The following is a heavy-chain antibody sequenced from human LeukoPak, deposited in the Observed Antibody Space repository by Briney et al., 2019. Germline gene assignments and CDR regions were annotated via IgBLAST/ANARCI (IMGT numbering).Heavy chain of an antibody. Sequence: GSLRLSCAASGFTFSSYEMNWVRPAPGKGLEWVSYISSSGSTIYYADSVKGRFTISRDNAKNSLYLQMNSLRAEDTAVYYCARDSTALVGSWLVQGGGFDYWGQGTLVTVCS. CDR3: ARDSTALVGSWLVQGGGFDY. V-gene: IGHV3-48*03. CDR1: GFTFSSYE. J-gene: IGHJ4*02. CDR2: ISSSGSTI. D-gene: IGHD6-19*01.